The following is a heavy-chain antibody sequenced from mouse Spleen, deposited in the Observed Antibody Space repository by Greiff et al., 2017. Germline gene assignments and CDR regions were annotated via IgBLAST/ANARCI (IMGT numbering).Heavy chain of an antibody. D-gene: IGHD1-2*01. V-gene: IGHV7-1*01. Sequence: EVKLVESGGGLVQSGRSLRLSCATSGFTFSDFYMEWVRQAPGKGLEWIAASRNKANDYTTEYSASVKGRFIVSRDTSQSILYLQMNALRAEDTAIYYCARVRLDAMDYWGQGTSVTVSS. J-gene: IGHJ4*01. CDR2: SRNKANDYTT. CDR3: ARVRLDAMDY. CDR1: GFTFSDFY.